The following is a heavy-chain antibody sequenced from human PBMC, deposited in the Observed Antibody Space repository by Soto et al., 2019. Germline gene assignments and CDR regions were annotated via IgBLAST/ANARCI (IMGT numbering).Heavy chain of an antibody. D-gene: IGHD3-9*01. CDR3: ANVPYYDILTGYSRAHYYGMDV. V-gene: IGHV3-23*01. CDR1: GFMFSSYG. Sequence: GGSLRLSCAASGFMFSSYGMYWVRQAPGKGPEWVSVFSGSGGSTYYADSVKGRFTISRDNSKNTLYLQMNSLRAEDTAVYYCANVPYYDILTGYSRAHYYGMDVWGQGTTVTVSS. J-gene: IGHJ6*02. CDR2: FSGSGGST.